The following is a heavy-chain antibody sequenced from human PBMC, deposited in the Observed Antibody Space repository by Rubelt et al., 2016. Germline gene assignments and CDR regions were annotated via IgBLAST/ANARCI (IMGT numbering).Heavy chain of an antibody. CDR2: IYYSGST. D-gene: IGHD2-2*01. J-gene: IGHJ4*02. Sequence: QLQLQESGPGLVKPSETLSLTCTVSGGSISSSSYYWGWIRQPPGKGLEWIGSIYYSGSTYYNPSLKSRVTMSVETSKNQFSLKLSSVTAADTAVYYCARDTGYCSSTSCYARGVDYWGQGTLVTVSS. CDR1: GGSISSSSYY. V-gene: IGHV4-39*02. CDR3: ARDTGYCSSTSCYARGVDY.